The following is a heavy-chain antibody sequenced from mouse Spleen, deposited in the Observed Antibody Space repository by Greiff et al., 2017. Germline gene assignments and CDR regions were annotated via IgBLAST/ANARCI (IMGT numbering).Heavy chain of an antibody. CDR2: IWSGGST. Sequence: VKLMESGPGLVQPSQSLSITCTVSGFSLTSYGVHWVRQSPGKGLEWLGVIWSGGSTDYNAAFISRLSISKDNSKSQVFFKMNSLQADDTAIYYCATGYSHFDYWGQGTTLTVSS. CDR1: GFSLTSYG. CDR3: ATGYSHFDY. V-gene: IGHV2-2*01. D-gene: IGHD2-3*01. J-gene: IGHJ2*01.